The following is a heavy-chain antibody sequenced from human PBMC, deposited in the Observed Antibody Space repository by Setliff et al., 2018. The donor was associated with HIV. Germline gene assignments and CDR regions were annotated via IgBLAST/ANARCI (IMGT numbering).Heavy chain of an antibody. CDR3: ARTDYGGNSGGNYFDY. J-gene: IGHJ4*02. CDR2: ISPYNGHT. Sequence: ASVKVSCKASGYTFTTYDITWVRQAPGQGLEWLGWISPYNGHTNFAQKFQGRVTMTTDTATSTAYMEVRSLRSDDTAVYYCARTDYGGNSGGNYFDYWGQGAQVTVSS. D-gene: IGHD4-17*01. V-gene: IGHV1-18*01. CDR1: GYTFTTYD.